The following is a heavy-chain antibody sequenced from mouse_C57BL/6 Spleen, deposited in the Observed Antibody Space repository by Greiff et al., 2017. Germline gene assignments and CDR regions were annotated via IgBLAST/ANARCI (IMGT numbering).Heavy chain of an antibody. V-gene: IGHV5-9-1*02. Sequence: DVKLVESGEGLVKPGGSLKLSCAASGFTFSSYAMSWVRQTPEKRLEWVAYISSGGDYIYYADTVKGRFTISRDNARNTLYLQMSSLKSEDTAMXYCSRAHDGYYVRAMDYWGQGTSVTVAS. CDR3: SRAHDGYYVRAMDY. D-gene: IGHD2-3*01. J-gene: IGHJ4*01. CDR2: ISSGGDYI. CDR1: GFTFSSYA.